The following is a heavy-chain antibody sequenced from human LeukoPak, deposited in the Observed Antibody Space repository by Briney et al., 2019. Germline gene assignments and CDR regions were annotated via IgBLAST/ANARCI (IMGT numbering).Heavy chain of an antibody. Sequence: PGGSLRLSCAASGFTFTSYAMSWVRQAPGKGLEWVSAISGSGGSTYYADSVKGRFTISRDNSKNTLYLQMNSLRAENTAVYYCAKDVPSGSYYNYWGQGTLVTVSS. CDR3: AKDVPSGSYYNY. CDR2: ISGSGGST. D-gene: IGHD1-26*01. J-gene: IGHJ4*02. CDR1: GFTFTSYA. V-gene: IGHV3-23*01.